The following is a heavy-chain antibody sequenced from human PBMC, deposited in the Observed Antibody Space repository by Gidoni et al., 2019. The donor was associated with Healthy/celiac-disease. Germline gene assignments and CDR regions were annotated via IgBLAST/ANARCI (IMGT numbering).Heavy chain of an antibody. V-gene: IGHV3-23*01. CDR1: GVTFSGYA. D-gene: IGHD4-4*01. Sequence: EVQLLESGGGLVQPGWSLRLSCAASGVTFSGYAMTWVRQAPGKGLEWVSTISASGDTTYYADSVKGRFTIFRDNSKNTLYLQMNTLRAEDTAVHYCAKVDSNYFGVDYWGQGILVTVSS. CDR2: ISASGDTT. CDR3: AKVDSNYFGVDY. J-gene: IGHJ4*02.